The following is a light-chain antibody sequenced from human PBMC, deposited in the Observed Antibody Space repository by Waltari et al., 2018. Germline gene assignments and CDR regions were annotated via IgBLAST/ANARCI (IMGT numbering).Light chain of an antibody. CDR1: SGINVGTYR. J-gene: IGLJ7*01. Sequence: QAVLTQPSSLSATPGASASPTCTLRSGINVGTYRIYSYQQKPGSPPQYLLRYKSDSDKQQGSGVPSRFSGSKDVSANAGILLISGLQSEDEADYYCMIWHGSAAVFGGGTQLTVL. CDR2: YKSDSDK. CDR3: MIWHGSAAV. V-gene: IGLV5-45*03.